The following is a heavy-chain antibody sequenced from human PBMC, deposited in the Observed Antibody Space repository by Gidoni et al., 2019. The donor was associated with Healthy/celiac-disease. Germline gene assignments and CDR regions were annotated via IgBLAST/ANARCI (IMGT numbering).Heavy chain of an antibody. J-gene: IGHJ4*02. D-gene: IGHD1-26*01. Sequence: QVQLAQSGAEVKKPGASVKVSCKASGYTFTSYDINWVRQATGQGLEWMGWMNPNSGNTGYAQKFQGRVTMTRNTSISTAYMELSSLRSEDTAVYYCARAWGIVGATTLDYWGQGTLVTVSS. CDR2: MNPNSGNT. V-gene: IGHV1-8*01. CDR1: GYTFTSYD. CDR3: ARAWGIVGATTLDY.